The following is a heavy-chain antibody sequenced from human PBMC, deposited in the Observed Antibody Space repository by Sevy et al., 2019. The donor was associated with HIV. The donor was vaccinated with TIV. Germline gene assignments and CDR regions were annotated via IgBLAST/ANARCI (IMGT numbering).Heavy chain of an antibody. Sequence: SENLSLTCTVSGGSISSSSYYCGWIRQPPGKGLEWIGSIYYSGSTYYNPSLKSRVPISVDTSKNQFSLKLSSVTAADTAAYNCARLAAAAGRYYHYYYGMDVWGQGTPVPVSS. CDR3: ARLAAAAGRYYHYYYGMDV. CDR2: IYYSGST. D-gene: IGHD6-13*01. J-gene: IGHJ6*02. CDR1: GGSISSSSYY. V-gene: IGHV4-39*01.